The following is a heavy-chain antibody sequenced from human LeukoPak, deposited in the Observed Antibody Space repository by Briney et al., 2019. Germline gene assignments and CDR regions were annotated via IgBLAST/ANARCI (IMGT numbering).Heavy chain of an antibody. D-gene: IGHD6-13*01. J-gene: IGHJ4*02. CDR2: MNPNSGNT. Sequence: GASVKVSCKASGYTFTSYDINWVRQATGQGLEWMGWMNPNSGNTGSAQKFQGRVTMTRNTSISTAYMELSSLRSEDTAVYYCARLPQIAAAGTFDYWGQGTLVTVSS. CDR3: ARLPQIAAAGTFDY. V-gene: IGHV1-8*01. CDR1: GYTFTSYD.